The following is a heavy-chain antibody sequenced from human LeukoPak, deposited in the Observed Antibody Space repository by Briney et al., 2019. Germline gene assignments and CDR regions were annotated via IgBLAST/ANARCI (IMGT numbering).Heavy chain of an antibody. J-gene: IGHJ4*02. Sequence: GGSLRLSRAASGFTFSSYAMSWVRQAPGKGLEWVSAISGSGGSTYYADSVKGRFTISRDDSKNTLYLQMNSLRAEDTAVYYCAKDLTTVTTQYIDYWGQGTLVTVSS. CDR3: AKDLTTVTTQYIDY. D-gene: IGHD4-17*01. CDR1: GFTFSSYA. CDR2: ISGSGGST. V-gene: IGHV3-23*01.